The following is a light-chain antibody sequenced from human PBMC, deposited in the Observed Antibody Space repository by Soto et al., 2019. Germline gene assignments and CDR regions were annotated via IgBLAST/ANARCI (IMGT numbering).Light chain of an antibody. CDR1: QRVLHSSNNKHF. V-gene: IGKV4-1*01. Sequence: DIVMTQSPDSLAVSLGERATINCKSSQRVLHSSNNKHFLAWYQQKPGQPPKLLIYWASTRESGVPDRFSGSGSGTDFTLTISSLQAEDVAVYFCHQYYSTPPTFGQGTKVEIK. J-gene: IGKJ1*01. CDR2: WAS. CDR3: HQYYSTPPT.